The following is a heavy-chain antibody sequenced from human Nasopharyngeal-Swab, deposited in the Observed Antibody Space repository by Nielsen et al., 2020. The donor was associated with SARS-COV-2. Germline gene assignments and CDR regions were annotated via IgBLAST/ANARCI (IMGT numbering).Heavy chain of an antibody. CDR2: IYSGGST. D-gene: IGHD1-26*01. Sequence: GESLKISCAASGFTDSSNYMSWARQAPGKGLEWVSVIYSGGSTYYADSVKGRFTISRHNSKNTLYLQMNSLRAEDTAVYYCASINATYSGSYLDYWGQGTLVTVSS. V-gene: IGHV3-53*04. J-gene: IGHJ4*02. CDR3: ASINATYSGSYLDY. CDR1: GFTDSSNY.